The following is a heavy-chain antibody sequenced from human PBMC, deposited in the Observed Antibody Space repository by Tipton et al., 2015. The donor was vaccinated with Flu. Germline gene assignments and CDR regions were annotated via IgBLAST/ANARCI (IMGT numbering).Heavy chain of an antibody. CDR3: VRATGLYLYYYCN. CDR1: GGSMNNSDYY. D-gene: IGHD6-19*01. J-gene: IGHJ4*02. Sequence: TLSLTCSVSGGSMNNSDYYWGWIRQPPGKGLEWVGTIDYRGTTYYKSYLKRRVTISRDMSKNQFFLRLTSPTAADTAVYFCVRATGLYLYYYCNWGQGTLVTVSS. V-gene: IGHV4-39*07. CDR2: IDYRGTT.